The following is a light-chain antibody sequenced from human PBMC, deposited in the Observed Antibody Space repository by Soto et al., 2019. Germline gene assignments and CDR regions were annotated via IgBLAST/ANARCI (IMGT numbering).Light chain of an antibody. V-gene: IGKV1-39*01. CDR1: RSISRY. J-gene: IGKJ1*01. CDR3: KQSYSTQWT. CDR2: AAS. Sequence: DIQMTQSPSSLSASVGDRVNMTCRASRSISRYLSWYQQKPGKDHNLLIYAASSLQSGVPSRFSVAGSGTDFTLTIANLHPEDLAIDDGKQSYSTQWTVGQGTKVDIK.